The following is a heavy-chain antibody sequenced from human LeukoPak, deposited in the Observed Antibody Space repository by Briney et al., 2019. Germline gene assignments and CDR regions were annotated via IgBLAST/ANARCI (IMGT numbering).Heavy chain of an antibody. CDR1: GGSIGGNSY. Sequence: PSETLSLICTVPGGSIGGNSYWSWIRQPPGKGPEWIGHISNSGSTYYSSSLSSRVTISLDTSKNQFSLKLRSVTAADTAVYYCARGGASSIPLDYWGRGTLVTVSS. V-gene: IGHV4-61*01. J-gene: IGHJ4*02. CDR3: ARGGASSIPLDY. CDR2: ISNSGST. D-gene: IGHD1-26*01.